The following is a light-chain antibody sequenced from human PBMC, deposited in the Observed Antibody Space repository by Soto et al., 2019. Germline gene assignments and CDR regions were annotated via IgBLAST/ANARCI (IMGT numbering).Light chain of an antibody. V-gene: IGKV3-11*01. J-gene: IGKJ5*01. CDR3: QQRGNWPIT. CDR1: QSISSY. CDR2: GAS. Sequence: EIVLTQSPATLSLSPGERATLSCRASQSISSYLAWYQQKPGQAPRLLIYGASDRATGIPARFSGSGSGTDFTRTISSLEPEDFAGYYCQQRGNWPITFGQGTRLEI.